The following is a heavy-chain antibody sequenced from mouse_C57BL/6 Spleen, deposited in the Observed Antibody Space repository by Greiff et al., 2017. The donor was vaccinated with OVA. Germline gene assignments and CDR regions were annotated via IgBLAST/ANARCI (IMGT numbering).Heavy chain of an antibody. CDR3: ARSFYYSNYFYYAMDY. Sequence: VQLQQPGAELVRPGSSVKLSCKASGYTFTSYWMHWVKQRPIQGLEWIGNIDPSDSETHYNQKFKDKATLTVDKSSSTAYMQLSSLTSEDSAVYYCARSFYYSNYFYYAMDYWGQGTSVTVSS. J-gene: IGHJ4*01. CDR1: GYTFTSYW. V-gene: IGHV1-52*01. CDR2: IDPSDSET. D-gene: IGHD2-5*01.